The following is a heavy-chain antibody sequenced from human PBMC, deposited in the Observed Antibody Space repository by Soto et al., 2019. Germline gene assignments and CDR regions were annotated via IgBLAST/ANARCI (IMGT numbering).Heavy chain of an antibody. D-gene: IGHD4-17*01. CDR3: AKDVRSKYFDY. CDR2: ISYDGSNK. J-gene: IGHJ4*02. CDR1: GFTFSSYG. Sequence: GGSLSLSCAASGFTFSSYGMHWVRQAPGKGQEWVAVISYDGSNKYYADSVKGRFTISRDNSKNTLYLQMNSLRAEDTAVYYCAKDVRSKYFDYWGQGTLVTVSS. V-gene: IGHV3-30*18.